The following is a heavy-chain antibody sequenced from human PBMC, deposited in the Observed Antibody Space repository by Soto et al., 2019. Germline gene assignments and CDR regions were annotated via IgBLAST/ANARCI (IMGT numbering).Heavy chain of an antibody. CDR1: RGSINNYY. CDR2: VSYIGRT. D-gene: IGHD2-2*01. Sequence: SETLSLTCTVSRGSINNYYWTLIRQPPGKGLEWIGYVSYIGRTNYNPSLKSRVNMFVDKSKNQFSLKLTSVTAADTAVYYCARAVYCTTANCWDDFHYYNIDVWGQGTAVTVSS. J-gene: IGHJ6*02. V-gene: IGHV4-59*12. CDR3: ARAVYCTTANCWDDFHYYNIDV.